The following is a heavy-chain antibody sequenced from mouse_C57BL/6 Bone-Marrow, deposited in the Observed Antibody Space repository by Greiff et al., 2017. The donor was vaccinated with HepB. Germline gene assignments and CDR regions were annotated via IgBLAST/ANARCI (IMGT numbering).Heavy chain of an antibody. CDR3: ARKFIFDY. Sequence: EVQVVESGGGLVQPGCSLSLSCAASGFTFTDYYMSWVRQPPGKALEWLGFIRNKANGYTTEYSASVKGRFTISRDNSQSILYLQMNALRAEDSATYYCARKFIFDYWGQGTTLTVSS. V-gene: IGHV7-3*01. J-gene: IGHJ2*01. D-gene: IGHD1-1*01. CDR1: GFTFTDYY. CDR2: IRNKANGYTT.